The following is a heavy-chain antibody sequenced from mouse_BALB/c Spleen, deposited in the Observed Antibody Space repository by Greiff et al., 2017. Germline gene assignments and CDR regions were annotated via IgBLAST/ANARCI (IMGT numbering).Heavy chain of an antibody. J-gene: IGHJ2*01. D-gene: IGHD2-2*01. CDR2: IYPGDGDT. Sequence: QVQLKESGPELVKPGASVKISCKASGYAFSSSWMNWVKQRPGQGLEWIGRIYPGDGDTNYNGKFKGKATLTADKSSSTAYMQLSSLTSVDSAVYFCARCGYDGFDYWGQGTTLTVSS. CDR1: GYAFSSSW. CDR3: ARCGYDGFDY. V-gene: IGHV1-82*01.